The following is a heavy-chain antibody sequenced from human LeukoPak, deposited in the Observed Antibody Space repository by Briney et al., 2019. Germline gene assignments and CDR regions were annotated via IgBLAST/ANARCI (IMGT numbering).Heavy chain of an antibody. J-gene: IGHJ6*02. CDR2: CGST. V-gene: IGHV4-39*01. Sequence: CGSTYYTPSLKSRVTIPVDTYKNQFSLTLSSVTAADTAVYYCAKLHSPADYYYYYGMDVWGQGTTVTVSS. CDR3: AKLHSPADYYYYYGMDV.